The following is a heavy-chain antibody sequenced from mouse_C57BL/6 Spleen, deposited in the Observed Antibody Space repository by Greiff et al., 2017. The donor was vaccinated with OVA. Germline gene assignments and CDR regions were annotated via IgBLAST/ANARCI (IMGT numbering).Heavy chain of an antibody. J-gene: IGHJ3*01. CDR1: GFTFSDYG. D-gene: IGHD4-1*01. V-gene: IGHV5-17*01. Sequence: EVKLMESGGGLVKPGGSLKLSCAASGFTFSDYGMHWVRQAPEKGLAWVAYISSGSSTIYYADTVKGRFTISRDNAKNTLFLQMTSLRSEDTAMYYCAGNWDRFAYWGQGTLVTVSA. CDR3: AGNWDRFAY. CDR2: ISSGSSTI.